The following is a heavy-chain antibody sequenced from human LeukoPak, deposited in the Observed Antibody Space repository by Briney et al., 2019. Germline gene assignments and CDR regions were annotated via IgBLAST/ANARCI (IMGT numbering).Heavy chain of an antibody. CDR3: ARPLSVVPAAIHRVWFDP. V-gene: IGHV3-21*01. CDR2: ISSNSNYI. Sequence: GGSLRLSCAASGFTFSSYSMNWVRQAPGKGLEWVSSISSNSNYIYYADSVKGRFTISRDNAKNSLYLQMNRLRAEDTAVYYCARPLSVVPAAIHRVWFDPWGQGTLVTVSS. CDR1: GFTFSSYS. D-gene: IGHD2-2*01. J-gene: IGHJ5*02.